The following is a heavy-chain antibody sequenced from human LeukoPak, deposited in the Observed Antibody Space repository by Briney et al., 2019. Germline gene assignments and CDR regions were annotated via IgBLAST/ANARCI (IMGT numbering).Heavy chain of an antibody. D-gene: IGHD2-2*01. Sequence: GESLQISCKGSGYRFTSYWIGWVRQMPGKGLEWMGIIYPGDSDTRYSPSFQGQVTISADKSISTAYLQWSSLKASDTAMYYCARHGPAAMHYYYGMDVWGQGTTVTVSS. CDR3: ARHGPAAMHYYYGMDV. J-gene: IGHJ6*02. V-gene: IGHV5-51*01. CDR2: IYPGDSDT. CDR1: GYRFTSYW.